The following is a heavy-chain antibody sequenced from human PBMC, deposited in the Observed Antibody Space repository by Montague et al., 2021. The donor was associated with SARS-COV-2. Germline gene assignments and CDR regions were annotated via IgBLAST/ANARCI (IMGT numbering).Heavy chain of an antibody. CDR2: IYHTGST. J-gene: IGHJ6*03. CDR3: ARGRIELSMIVVVMTGASYYMDV. Sequence: SETLSLTYAVYGESFSGHYWTWIRQPPGKGLEWIGEIYHTGSTNYNPSLKSRVTISVDTSKNQFSLKLRSVTAADTAVYYCARGRIELSMIVVVMTGASYYMDVWGQGTTVTVPS. D-gene: IGHD3-22*01. CDR1: GESFSGHY. V-gene: IGHV4-34*01.